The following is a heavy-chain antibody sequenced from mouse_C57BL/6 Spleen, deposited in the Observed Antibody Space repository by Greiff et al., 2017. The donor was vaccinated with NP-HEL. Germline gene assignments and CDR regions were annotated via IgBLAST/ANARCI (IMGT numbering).Heavy chain of an antibody. Sequence: VQLQQSGAELAKPGASVKLSCKAPGYTFTSYWMHWVKQRPGQGLEWIGYINPSSGYTKYNQKFKDKATLTADKSSSTAYMQLSSLTYEDSAVYYCARGVATDYYAMDYWGQGTSVTVSS. V-gene: IGHV1-7*01. D-gene: IGHD1-1*02. CDR2: INPSSGYT. J-gene: IGHJ4*01. CDR3: ARGVATDYYAMDY. CDR1: GYTFTSYW.